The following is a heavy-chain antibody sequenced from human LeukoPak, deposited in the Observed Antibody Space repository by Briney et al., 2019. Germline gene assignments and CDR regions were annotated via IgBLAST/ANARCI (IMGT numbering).Heavy chain of an antibody. D-gene: IGHD4-17*01. Sequence: ASVTVSFNASGYTFTHYYMHWVRQAPGQGLEWMGWIHPNSGGTNYAQNFQGRVTITRDTSITKAYMELSRLISDDTAVYYCARDMSTVTTPYFDYWGEGSLVTVSS. CDR1: GYTFTHYY. V-gene: IGHV1-2*02. J-gene: IGHJ4*02. CDR2: IHPNSGGT. CDR3: ARDMSTVTTPYFDY.